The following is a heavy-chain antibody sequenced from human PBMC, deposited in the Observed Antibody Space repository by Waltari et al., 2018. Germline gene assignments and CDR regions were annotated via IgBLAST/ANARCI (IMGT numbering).Heavy chain of an antibody. CDR1: GFTFSSYD. CDR2: ISSSGSTI. CDR3: AGHWERLRGYYFDY. V-gene: IGHV3-48*03. Sequence: EVQLVESGGGLVQPGGSLRLSCAASGFTFSSYDMNWVRQAPGKGLEWVSYISSSGSTIYYADAGKGRFTISRDNAKNSLYLQMTVLGAEDTAVYYWAGHWERLRGYYFDYWGQGTLVTVSS. D-gene: IGHD1-26*01. J-gene: IGHJ4*02.